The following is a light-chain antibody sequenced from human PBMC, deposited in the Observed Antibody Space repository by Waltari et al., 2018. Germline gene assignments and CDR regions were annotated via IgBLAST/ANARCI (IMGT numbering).Light chain of an antibody. Sequence: QSVLTQPPSASGTPGLRVTISCSGSSSNDGTSTITWYQQLPGTAPRLLIYDNNQRQSGVPDRFSGSKSGTSASLAISGLQSEDEADYFCAAWDDSLNGPVFGGGTKLTVL. CDR2: DNN. CDR3: AAWDDSLNGPV. J-gene: IGLJ2*01. CDR1: SSNDGTST. V-gene: IGLV1-44*01.